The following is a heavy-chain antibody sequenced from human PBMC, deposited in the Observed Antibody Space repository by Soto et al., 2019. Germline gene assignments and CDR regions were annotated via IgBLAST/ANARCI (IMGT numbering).Heavy chain of an antibody. D-gene: IGHD3-10*01. Sequence: GGSLRLSCAASGFTFSSYWMSWVRQAPVKGLEWVANIKQDGSEKYYVDSVKGRFTISRDNARNSLYLQMNSLRAEDTAVYYCASKYYYGSGSYYGAFDIWGQGTMVTVSS. CDR2: IKQDGSEK. V-gene: IGHV3-7*01. CDR1: GFTFSSYW. CDR3: ASKYYYGSGSYYGAFDI. J-gene: IGHJ3*02.